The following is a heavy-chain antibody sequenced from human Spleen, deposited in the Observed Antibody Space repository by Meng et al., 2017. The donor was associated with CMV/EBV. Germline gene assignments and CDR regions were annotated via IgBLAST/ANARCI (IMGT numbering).Heavy chain of an antibody. CDR3: AGGKSGSSSDALEI. J-gene: IGHJ3*02. V-gene: IGHV3-7*03. D-gene: IGHD6-6*01. Sequence: GGSLRLSCAASGFTFSNYWMTWVRRAPGKGLEWVATIKEDGSEKHYVDSVKGRFTISRDDSKNTLYFEMNNLRPEDTALYYCAGGKSGSSSDALEIWGQGTLVTVSS. CDR2: IKEDGSEK. CDR1: GFTFSNYW.